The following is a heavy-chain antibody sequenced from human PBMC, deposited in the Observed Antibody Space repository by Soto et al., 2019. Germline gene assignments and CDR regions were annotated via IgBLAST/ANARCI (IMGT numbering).Heavy chain of an antibody. Sequence: QVQLVESGGGVVQPGRSLRLSCAASGFTFSSYGMHWVRQAPGKGLEWVAVIWYDGSNKYYADSVKGRFTISRDNSKNTLYLQMNSLRPEDTAVYYCARDNMGTFDYWGQGTLVTVSS. CDR2: IWYDGSNK. CDR3: ARDNMGTFDY. V-gene: IGHV3-33*01. D-gene: IGHD1-1*01. CDR1: GFTFSSYG. J-gene: IGHJ4*02.